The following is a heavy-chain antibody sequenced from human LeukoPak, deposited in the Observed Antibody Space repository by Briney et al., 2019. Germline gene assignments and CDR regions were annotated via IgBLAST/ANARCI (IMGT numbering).Heavy chain of an antibody. D-gene: IGHD2-21*02. CDR2: ICHDGSEK. J-gene: IGHJ4*02. Sequence: QPGGSLRLSCSTSDFTFSSHAMHWVRQVPGKGLEWVAVICHDGSEKYYEDSVKGRFSISRDNSRNTLFLRMKSLRAEDTAVYYCATAGGFCSSDCRYYFDSWGQGTLVTVSS. CDR3: ATAGGFCSSDCRYYFDS. CDR1: DFTFSSHA. V-gene: IGHV3-33*01.